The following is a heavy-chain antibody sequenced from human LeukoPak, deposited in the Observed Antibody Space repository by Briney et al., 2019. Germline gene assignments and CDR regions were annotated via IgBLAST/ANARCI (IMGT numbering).Heavy chain of an antibody. V-gene: IGHV3-23*01. J-gene: IGHJ4*02. CDR1: GFTSSIYA. CDR3: AKEGGSGAAAGTFDY. CDR2: ISGSGGST. D-gene: IGHD6-13*01. Sequence: GGSLRLSCAASGFTSSIYAMSWVRQAPGKGLEWVSAISGSGGSTYYADSVKGRFTISRDNSKNTLYLQMNSLRAEDTAVYYCAKEGGSGAAAGTFDYWGQGTLVTVSS.